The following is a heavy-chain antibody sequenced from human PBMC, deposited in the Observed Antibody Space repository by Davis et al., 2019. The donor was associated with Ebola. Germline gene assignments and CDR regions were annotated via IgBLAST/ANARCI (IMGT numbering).Heavy chain of an antibody. J-gene: IGHJ4*02. CDR1: GGSISSYY. CDR2: IYYSGST. CDR3: AGAGVGATFDY. Sequence: SETLSLTCTVSGGSISSYYWSWIRQPPGKRLEWIGYIYYSGSTNYNPSLKSRVTISVDTSKNQFSLKLSSVTAADTAVYYCAGAGVGATFDYWGQGTLVTVSS. D-gene: IGHD1-26*01. V-gene: IGHV4-59*08.